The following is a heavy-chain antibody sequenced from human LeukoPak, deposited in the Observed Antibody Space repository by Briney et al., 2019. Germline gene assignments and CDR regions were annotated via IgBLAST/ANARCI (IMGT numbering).Heavy chain of an antibody. V-gene: IGHV4-30-4*01. CDR3: ARAYSSSWFPYNWFDP. Sequence: SETLSLTCTVSGGSISSGDYYWSWIRQPPGKGLEWIGYIYYSGSTYHNPSLKSRVTISVDTSKNQFSLKLSSVTAADTAVYYCARAYSSSWFPYNWFDPWGQGTLVTVSS. D-gene: IGHD6-13*01. J-gene: IGHJ5*02. CDR1: GGSISSGDYY. CDR2: IYYSGST.